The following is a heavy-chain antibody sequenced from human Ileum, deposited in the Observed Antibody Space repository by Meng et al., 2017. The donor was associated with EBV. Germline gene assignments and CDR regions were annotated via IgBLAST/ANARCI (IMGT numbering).Heavy chain of an antibody. Sequence: LQEAGPGLLKPSGTPSLTCTVSGDSIISDIWGSWVRQPPGKGLEWIGEVYHREDTNYNPSLKSRVDISVDKSKNQFYLSLFSVTAADTAVYYCGRDQGRELINHWGQGTLVTVSS. V-gene: IGHV4-4*02. CDR2: VYHREDT. CDR1: GDSIISDIW. CDR3: GRDQGRELINH. J-gene: IGHJ4*02. D-gene: IGHD1-7*01.